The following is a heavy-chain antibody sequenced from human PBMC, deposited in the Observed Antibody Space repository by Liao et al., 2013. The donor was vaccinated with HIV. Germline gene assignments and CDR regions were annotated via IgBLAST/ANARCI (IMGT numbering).Heavy chain of an antibody. CDR3: ATESPTSHGFDV. V-gene: IGHV4-59*10. CDR2: ADTSGST. J-gene: IGHJ3*01. CDR1: GTSISSYY. Sequence: QVQLQQWDAGLLKPSEALSLTCTVSGTSISSYYWSWIRQPAGKGLEWIGRADTSGSTNYNPSLKSRVTISTDSSKNQLSLTLSSVTAADTAVYYCATESPTSHGFDVWGQGTMVTVYS.